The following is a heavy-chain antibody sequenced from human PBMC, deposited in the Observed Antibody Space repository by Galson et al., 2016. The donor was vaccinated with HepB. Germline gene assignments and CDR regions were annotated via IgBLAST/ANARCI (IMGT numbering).Heavy chain of an antibody. V-gene: IGHV3-23*01. CDR3: AKGTTRLGDN. Sequence: SLRLSCAASGFAFSAYGMTWVRQAPRKGPEWVAAISTSGGSTDYADSVRGRFTITRDNSKNMLYMQMNSLRAEDSALYYCAKGTTRLGDNWGQGILVTVPS. CDR1: GFAFSAYG. J-gene: IGHJ4*02. CDR2: ISTSGGST. D-gene: IGHD4-11*01.